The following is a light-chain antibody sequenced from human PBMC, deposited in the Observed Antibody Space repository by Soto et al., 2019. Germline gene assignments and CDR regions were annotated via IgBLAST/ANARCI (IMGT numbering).Light chain of an antibody. CDR3: QQYTSYSRA. J-gene: IGKJ1*01. CDR2: DAS. CDR1: QRISHF. Sequence: DIQMTQSPSTLSASVGDRVTVTFLASQRISHFLAWYQQKPGKVPKLLIYDASNLGSGVPSRFSGSGSGTDFTLTISGLQPDDFTTYYCQQYTSYSRAFGQGTRWIS. V-gene: IGKV1-5*01.